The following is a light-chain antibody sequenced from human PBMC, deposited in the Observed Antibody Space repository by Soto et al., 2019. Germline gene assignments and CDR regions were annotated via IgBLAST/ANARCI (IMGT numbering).Light chain of an antibody. Sequence: EIVMTQSPATLSVSPGERATLSCRASQSVSSNLAWYQQKPGQAPRLLIYDASNRATGIPARFSGSGSGTDCTLTITRLEPEDFAVYYCQQYGSSGTFGQGTKVDIK. CDR1: QSVSSN. CDR3: QQYGSSGT. V-gene: IGKV3-20*01. J-gene: IGKJ1*01. CDR2: DAS.